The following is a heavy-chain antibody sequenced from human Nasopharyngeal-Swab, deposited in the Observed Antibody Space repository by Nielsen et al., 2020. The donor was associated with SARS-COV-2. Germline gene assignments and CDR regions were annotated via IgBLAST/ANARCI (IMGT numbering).Heavy chain of an antibody. CDR2: ISSGSSYI. V-gene: IGHV3-21*01. Sequence: GESLKISCTASGFTSSSYSMNWVRQAPGKGLEWVSFISSGSSYIYYADSLKGRFTISRDNAKKSLCLQMNSLRAEDTAVYYCARVSGYSGYDAFDIWGQGTMVTVSS. CDR3: ARVSGYSGYDAFDI. CDR1: GFTSSSYS. J-gene: IGHJ3*02. D-gene: IGHD5-12*01.